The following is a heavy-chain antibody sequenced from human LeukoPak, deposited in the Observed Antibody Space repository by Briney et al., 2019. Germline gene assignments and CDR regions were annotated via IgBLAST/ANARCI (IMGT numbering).Heavy chain of an antibody. V-gene: IGHV1-18*01. CDR1: TYTFTSNG. Sequence: ASVKVSCKGSTYTFTSNGISWVRHAHGQGLEWMGWISAYNGNTNYAQKLQGRVTMTRDMSTSTVYMELSSLRTEDTAVYYCAAGGETYYYDSSGYLSNWFDPWGQGTLVTVSS. CDR2: ISAYNGNT. CDR3: AAGGETYYYDSSGYLSNWFDP. J-gene: IGHJ5*02. D-gene: IGHD3-22*01.